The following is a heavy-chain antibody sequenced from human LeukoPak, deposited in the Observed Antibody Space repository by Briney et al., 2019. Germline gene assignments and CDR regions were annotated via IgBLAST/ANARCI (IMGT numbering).Heavy chain of an antibody. CDR1: GDSDSSNSAA. CDR2: TYYRSKWYN. J-gene: IGHJ5*02. V-gene: IGHV6-1*01. D-gene: IGHD1-1*01. CDR3: ARDPPPTGRNWFDP. Sequence: SQTLSLTCAISGDSDSSNSAAWNWIRQSPSRGLEWLGRTYYRSKWYNDYAVSVKSRITINPDTSKNQFSLQLNSVTPEDTAVYYCARDPPPTGRNWFDPWGQGTLVTVSS.